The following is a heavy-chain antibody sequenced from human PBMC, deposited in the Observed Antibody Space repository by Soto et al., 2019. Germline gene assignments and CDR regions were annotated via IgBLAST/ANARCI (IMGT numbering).Heavy chain of an antibody. CDR3: AKAANSPSLYYYYGMDV. CDR1: GFTFSSYG. Sequence: QVQLVESGGGVVQPGRSLRLSCAASGFTFSSYGMHWVRQAPGKGLEWVAVISYDGSNKYYADSVKGRFTISRDNSKNTLYLQMNSLRAEDTAVYYCAKAANSPSLYYYYGMDVWGQGTTVTVCS. D-gene: IGHD2-15*01. CDR2: ISYDGSNK. J-gene: IGHJ6*02. V-gene: IGHV3-30*18.